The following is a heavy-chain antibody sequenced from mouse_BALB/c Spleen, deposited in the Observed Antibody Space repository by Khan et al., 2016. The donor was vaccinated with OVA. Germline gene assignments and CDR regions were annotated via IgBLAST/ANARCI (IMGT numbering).Heavy chain of an antibody. CDR3: ASTGYGSFAY. V-gene: IGHV1S29*02. CDR1: GYTFTDYN. D-gene: IGHD1-2*01. Sequence: VQLQQSGPELVKPGASVKISCKASGYTFTDYNMDWVKQSHGESLEWIGYIFPNNGGTGYNQKFKTKATLTVDNSSSTAYMELRSLTSEDSAVYYCASTGYGSFAYWGQGTLVTVSA. J-gene: IGHJ3*01. CDR2: IFPNNGGT.